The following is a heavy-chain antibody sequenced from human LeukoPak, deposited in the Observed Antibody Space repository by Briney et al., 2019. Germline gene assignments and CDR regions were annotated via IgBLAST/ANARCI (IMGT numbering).Heavy chain of an antibody. J-gene: IGHJ4*02. V-gene: IGHV1-69*04. D-gene: IGHD6-19*01. Sequence: GASVKVSCKASGGTFSSYAISWVRQAPGQGLEWMGRIIPILGIANYAQKFQGRVTITADKSTSTAYMELSSLRSEDTAVYYCARGSLWYSSGWYGQNFDYWGQGTLVTVSS. CDR2: IIPILGIA. CDR1: GGTFSSYA. CDR3: ARGSLWYSSGWYGQNFDY.